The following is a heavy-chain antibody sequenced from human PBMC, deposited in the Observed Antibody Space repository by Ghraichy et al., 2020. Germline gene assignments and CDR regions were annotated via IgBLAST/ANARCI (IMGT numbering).Heavy chain of an antibody. CDR2: IYYSGST. V-gene: IGHV4-39*07. CDR1: GGSISSSSYY. Sequence: SETLSLTCTVSGGSISSSSYYWGWIRQPPGKGLEWIGSIYYSGSTYYNPSLKSRVTISVDTSKNQFSLKLSSVTAADTAVYYCARPAYSSSWYYFDYWGQGTLVTVSS. CDR3: ARPAYSSSWYYFDY. J-gene: IGHJ4*02. D-gene: IGHD6-13*01.